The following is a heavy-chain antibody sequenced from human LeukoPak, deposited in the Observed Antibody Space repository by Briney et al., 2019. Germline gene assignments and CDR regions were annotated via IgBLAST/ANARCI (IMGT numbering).Heavy chain of an antibody. D-gene: IGHD3-22*01. CDR3: ARGGNDSSGYYYPFH. Sequence: WASVKVSCKASGYTFTDYYIHWVRQAPGQGLEWMGWISPNSGGTNYAQKFQGRVTMTRDTSISTAYMELSSLRSDGTAVYYCARGGNDSSGYYYPFHWGRGTLVTVSS. CDR1: GYTFTDYY. V-gene: IGHV1-2*02. CDR2: ISPNSGGT. J-gene: IGHJ4*02.